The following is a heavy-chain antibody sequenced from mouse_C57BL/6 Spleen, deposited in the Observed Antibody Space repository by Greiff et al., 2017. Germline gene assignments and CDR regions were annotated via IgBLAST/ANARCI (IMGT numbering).Heavy chain of an antibody. V-gene: IGHV7-3*01. CDR2: IRNKANGYTT. D-gene: IGHD1-1*01. Sequence: EVKLVESGGGLVQPGGSLSLSCAASGFTFTDYYMSWVRQPPGKALEWLGFIRNKANGYTTEYSASVKGRFTISRDNSQSILYLQMNALRAEDSATYYCASITPYYSMDYWGQGTSVTVSS. CDR1: GFTFTDYY. J-gene: IGHJ4*01. CDR3: ASITPYYSMDY.